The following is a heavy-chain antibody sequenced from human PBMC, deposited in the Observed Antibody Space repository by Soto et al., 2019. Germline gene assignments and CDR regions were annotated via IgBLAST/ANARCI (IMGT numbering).Heavy chain of an antibody. CDR3: ARGIRNYYGVDV. CDR2: IKFDESTT. V-gene: IGHV3-74*01. Sequence: EVQVVESGGGLIQPGGSLRLSCVASGFTFNIYWMHWVRQAPGKGLVWFSRIKFDESTTSYADTGKGRFSVSRDNAKNTVILQINRLRADDTGVYYCARGIRNYYGVDVWGQGTTVTVSS. J-gene: IGHJ6*02. D-gene: IGHD5-18*01. CDR1: GFTFNIYW.